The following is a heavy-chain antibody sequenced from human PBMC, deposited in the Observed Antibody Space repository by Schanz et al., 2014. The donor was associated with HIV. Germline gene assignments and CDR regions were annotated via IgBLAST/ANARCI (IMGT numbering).Heavy chain of an antibody. Sequence: QVQLVESGGGVVRPGKSLRLSCEASGFTFSSYGMYWVRQAPGKGLEWVAVISHDGSKKYYADSVRGRITISRDNSKNTLYLQMTTLRIDDTAVYYCAKPEYDSRGNSQSHFDYWGQGTLVTVSS. D-gene: IGHD3-22*01. CDR1: GFTFSSYG. CDR3: AKPEYDSRGNSQSHFDY. J-gene: IGHJ4*02. V-gene: IGHV3-30*18. CDR2: ISHDGSKK.